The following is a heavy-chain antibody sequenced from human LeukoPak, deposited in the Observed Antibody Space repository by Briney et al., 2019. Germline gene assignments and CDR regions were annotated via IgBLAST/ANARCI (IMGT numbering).Heavy chain of an antibody. D-gene: IGHD4/OR15-4a*01. CDR3: ARDSKRCGHYPDY. CDR1: GYTFPSYG. V-gene: IGHV1-18*01. J-gene: IGHJ4*02. Sequence: GASVTVSCKASGYTFPSYGISWVRQAPGQGLEWMGWISAYSGNTNYAQKLQGRVTMTTDTSTTTAYMELRSLRSDDTAVYYCARDSKRCGHYPDYWGQGAQLTVS. CDR2: ISAYSGNT.